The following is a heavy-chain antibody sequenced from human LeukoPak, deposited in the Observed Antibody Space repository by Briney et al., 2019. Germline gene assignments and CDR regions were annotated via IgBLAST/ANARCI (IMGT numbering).Heavy chain of an antibody. V-gene: IGHV3-7*01. J-gene: IGHJ3*02. D-gene: IGHD1-26*01. Sequence: PGGSLRLSCAASGFTFSSYWMSWVRQAPGEGLEWVANIKQDGSEKYYVDSVKGRFTISRDNAKKSLFLEMNSLRVEDTAVYYCARDRSGSSSVDDAFDIWGQGIMVTVSS. CDR3: ARDRSGSSSVDDAFDI. CDR2: IKQDGSEK. CDR1: GFTFSSYW.